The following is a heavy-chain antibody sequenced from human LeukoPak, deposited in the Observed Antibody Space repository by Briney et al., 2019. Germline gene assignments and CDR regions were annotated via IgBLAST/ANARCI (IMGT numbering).Heavy chain of an antibody. Sequence: ASVKVSCTASGYTFTSYDINWVRQATGQGLEWMGWMNHNSGNTGYAQKFQGRVTMTRNTSISTAYMELGSLRSEDTAVYYCARGSSYYPFDYWGQGTLVTVSS. CDR2: MNHNSGNT. D-gene: IGHD3-10*01. CDR1: GYTFTSYD. J-gene: IGHJ4*02. CDR3: ARGSSYYPFDY. V-gene: IGHV1-8*01.